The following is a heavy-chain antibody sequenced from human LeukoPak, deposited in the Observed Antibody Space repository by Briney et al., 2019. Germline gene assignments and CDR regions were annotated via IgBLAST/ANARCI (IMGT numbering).Heavy chain of an antibody. V-gene: IGHV4-39*07. CDR3: AFDSSGYYYFDY. Sequence: SETLSLTCTVSGGSISSSSYYWGWIRQPPGKGLEWIGSIYYSGSTYYNPSLKSRVTTSVDTSKNQFSLKLSSVTAADTAVYYCAFDSSGYYYFDYWGQGTLVTVSS. J-gene: IGHJ4*02. D-gene: IGHD3-22*01. CDR1: GGSISSSSYY. CDR2: IYYSGST.